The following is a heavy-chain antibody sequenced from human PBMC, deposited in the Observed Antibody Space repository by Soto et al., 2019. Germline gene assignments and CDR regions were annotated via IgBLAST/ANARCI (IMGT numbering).Heavy chain of an antibody. J-gene: IGHJ4*02. CDR1: GIALDEYA. Sequence: PVGSLRLSCAGSGIALDEYAMHWVRQAPGKGPEWVSGISSRSGSKAYANSVKGRFTISRDNAKNSLYLQMTSLRTEDTALYYCAKAGLIAAPPDFWGQGTLVTVSS. CDR2: ISSRSGSK. CDR3: AKAGLIAAPPDF. V-gene: IGHV3-9*01. D-gene: IGHD6-25*01.